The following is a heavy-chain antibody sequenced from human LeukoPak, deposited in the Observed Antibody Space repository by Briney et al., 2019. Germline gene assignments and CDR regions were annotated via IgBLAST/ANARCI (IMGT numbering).Heavy chain of an antibody. D-gene: IGHD6-19*01. CDR2: ISTLGEST. CDR1: GFTFSSFS. CDR3: AKSMTLQWRGFFDL. V-gene: IGHV3-23*01. Sequence: PGGSLRLSCAASGFTFSSFSMSWVRQAPGKGLEWVSAISTLGESTYYADSVRGRFTISRDNSKNTLYLQKNSLRADDTAIYYCAKSMTLQWRGFFDLWGRGTHVTVSS. J-gene: IGHJ2*01.